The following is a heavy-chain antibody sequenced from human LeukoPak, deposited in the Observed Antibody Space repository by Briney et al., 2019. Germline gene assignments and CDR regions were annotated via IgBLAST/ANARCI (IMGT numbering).Heavy chain of an antibody. CDR1: GGSISSGSYY. V-gene: IGHV4-39*07. CDR2: IYYSGST. D-gene: IGHD6-13*01. Sequence: SETLSLTCTVSGGSISSGSYYWGWIRQPPGKGLEWIGSIYYSGSTYYNPSLKSRVTISVDTSKNQFSLKLSSVTAADTAVYYCARDSSSWDCFDYWGQGTLVTVSS. J-gene: IGHJ4*02. CDR3: ARDSSSWDCFDY.